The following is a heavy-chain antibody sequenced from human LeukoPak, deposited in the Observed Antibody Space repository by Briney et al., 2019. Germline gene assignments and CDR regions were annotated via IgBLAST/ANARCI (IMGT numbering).Heavy chain of an antibody. Sequence: PSETLSLTCTVSGGSISSGGYYWSWIRQHPGKGLEWIGYIYYSGSTYYNPSLKSRVTISVDTSKNQFSLKLSSVTAADTAVYYCARHLDSWPHRAFDLWGQGTMVSVSS. D-gene: IGHD2-21*01. J-gene: IGHJ3*01. CDR1: GGSISSGGYY. V-gene: IGHV4-31*03. CDR3: ARHLDSWPHRAFDL. CDR2: IYYSGST.